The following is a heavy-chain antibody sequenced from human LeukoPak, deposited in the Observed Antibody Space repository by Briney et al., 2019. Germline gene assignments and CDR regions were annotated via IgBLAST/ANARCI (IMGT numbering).Heavy chain of an antibody. CDR2: IYYSGST. J-gene: IGHJ4*02. V-gene: IGHV4-59*08. Sequence: PSETLSLTCTVSGGSISSYYWSWIRQPPGKGLEWIGYIYYSGSTNYNPSLKSRVTISVDTSKNQFSLKLSSVTAADTAVYYCARHDYGDYPADYWGQGTLVTVSS. CDR1: GGSISSYY. CDR3: ARHDYGDYPADY. D-gene: IGHD4-17*01.